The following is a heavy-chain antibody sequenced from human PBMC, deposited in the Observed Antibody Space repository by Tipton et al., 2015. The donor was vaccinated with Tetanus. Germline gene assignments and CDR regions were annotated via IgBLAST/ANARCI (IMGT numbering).Heavy chain of an antibody. D-gene: IGHD6-13*01. Sequence: SLRLSCVASGFTFTNYAMNWVRQAPGKGLEWVSGVSGSGDTTYYPDSLRGRFSISRDNSMNTFYLQMNSLRAEDTAVYYCAAAATGTRGRLDYWGQGTLVTVSS. CDR2: VSGSGDTT. J-gene: IGHJ4*02. CDR1: GFTFTNYA. CDR3: AAAATGTRGRLDY. V-gene: IGHV3-23*01.